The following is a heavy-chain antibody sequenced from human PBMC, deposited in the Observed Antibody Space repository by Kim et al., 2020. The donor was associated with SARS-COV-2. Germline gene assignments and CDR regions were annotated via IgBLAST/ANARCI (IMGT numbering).Heavy chain of an antibody. V-gene: IGHV3-30*07. D-gene: IGHD3-10*01. Sequence: DSVKGRFTISRDNSKNTLYLQMNSLRAEDTAVYYCARDKQNYYGSGSYGYWGQGTLVTVSS. J-gene: IGHJ4*02. CDR3: ARDKQNYYGSGSYGY.